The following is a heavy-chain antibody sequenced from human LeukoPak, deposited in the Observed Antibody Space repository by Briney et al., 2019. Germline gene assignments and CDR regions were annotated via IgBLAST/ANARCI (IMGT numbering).Heavy chain of an antibody. CDR3: AREGLLWFGESKGSFDY. V-gene: IGHV1-2*02. Sequence: ASVKVSCKASGYTFTDYYMHWVRQAPGQGLEWMGWINSRSGDTNYAQKLQGRVTMTTDTSTSTAYMELRSLRSDDTAVYYCAREGLLWFGESKGSFDYWGQGTLVTVSS. J-gene: IGHJ4*02. D-gene: IGHD3-10*01. CDR2: INSRSGDT. CDR1: GYTFTDYY.